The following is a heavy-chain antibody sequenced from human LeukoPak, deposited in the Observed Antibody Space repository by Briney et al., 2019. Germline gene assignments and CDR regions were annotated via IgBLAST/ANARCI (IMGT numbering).Heavy chain of an antibody. D-gene: IGHD3-3*01. J-gene: IGHJ5*02. CDR2: IRYDGSNK. CDR1: GFTFSSYG. CDR3: AKTYYDFWSGYYRANWFDP. V-gene: IGHV3-30*02. Sequence: GGSLRLSCAASGFTFSSYGMHWVRQAPGKGLEWVAFIRYDGSNKYYADSVKGRFTISRDNSMNTLYLQMNSLRAEDTAVYYCAKTYYDFWSGYYRANWFDPWGQGTLVTVSS.